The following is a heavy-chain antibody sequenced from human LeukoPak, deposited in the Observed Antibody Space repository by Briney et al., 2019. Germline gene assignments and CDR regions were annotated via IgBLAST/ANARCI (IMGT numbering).Heavy chain of an antibody. J-gene: IGHJ4*02. CDR2: ISAYNGNT. CDR3: ARDISYYYDSSGYYFDY. CDR1: GYTFTSYS. V-gene: IGHV1-18*01. Sequence: ASVKVSCKASGYTFTSYSISWVRQAPGQGLEWMGWISAYNGNTNYAQKLQGRVTMTTDTSTSTAYMELRSLRSDDTAVYYCARDISYYYDSSGYYFDYWGQGTLVTVSS. D-gene: IGHD3-22*01.